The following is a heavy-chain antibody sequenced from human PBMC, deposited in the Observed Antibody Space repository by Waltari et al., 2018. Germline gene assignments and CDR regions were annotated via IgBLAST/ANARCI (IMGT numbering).Heavy chain of an antibody. V-gene: IGHV4-59*01. J-gene: IGHJ4*02. CDR2: IYYSGST. D-gene: IGHD6-13*01. Sequence: QVQLQESGPGLVKPSETLSLTCTVSGGSISSYYWSWIRQPPGKGLEWIGYIYYSGSTHYNPSLKSRVTISVDTSKNQFSLKLSSVTAADTAVYYCASSGIAAGILDYWGQGTLVTVSS. CDR3: ASSGIAAGILDY. CDR1: GGSISSYY.